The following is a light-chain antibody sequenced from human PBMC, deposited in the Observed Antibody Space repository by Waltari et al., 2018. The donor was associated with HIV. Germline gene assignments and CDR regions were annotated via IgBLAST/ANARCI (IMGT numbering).Light chain of an antibody. CDR2: QVT. Sequence: QSALTQPASVSGSPGPSLPISCTGTINHVGGYKYVSWHQHRPGQAPKLIIYQVTNRPSGVSDRFSGSKSGNTASLTISGLQAEDEADYYCSSFTISSTLDFGTGTKVTVI. V-gene: IGLV2-14*01. J-gene: IGLJ1*01. CDR1: INHVGGYKY. CDR3: SSFTISSTLD.